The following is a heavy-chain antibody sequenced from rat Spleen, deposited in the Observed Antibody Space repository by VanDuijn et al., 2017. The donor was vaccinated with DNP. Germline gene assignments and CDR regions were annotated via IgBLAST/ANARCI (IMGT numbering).Heavy chain of an antibody. CDR3: TRDPRRPYAMDA. Sequence: EVQLVESGGGLVQPGRSMKLSCAASGFTFSNSPMAWVRQAPTKGLEWVATISTGGRNTFYRDSVKGRFTISRDNAQSTLYLQMNSLRSEDTATYYCTRDPRRPYAMDAWGQGTSVTVSS. J-gene: IGHJ4*01. CDR2: ISTGGRNT. CDR1: GFTFSNSP. V-gene: IGHV5-46*01. D-gene: IGHD1-11*01.